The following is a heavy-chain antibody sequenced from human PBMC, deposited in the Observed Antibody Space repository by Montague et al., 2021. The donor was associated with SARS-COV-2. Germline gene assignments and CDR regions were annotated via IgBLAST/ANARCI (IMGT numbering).Heavy chain of an antibody. CDR3: ARHRNYGDHSLDNWFHP. CDR1: GDSTSCPNCY. D-gene: IGHD4-17*01. J-gene: IGHJ5*02. V-gene: IGHV4-39*01. CDR2: IYNSGTT. Sequence: SETLSLTCTVSGDSTSCPNCYWGWIRQPPGKGLDWIGTIYNSGTTXYYPSLKSRLTISIYTSKNQFSLKLSSVTAADTAVYYCARHRNYGDHSLDNWFHPWGQGTLVTVSS.